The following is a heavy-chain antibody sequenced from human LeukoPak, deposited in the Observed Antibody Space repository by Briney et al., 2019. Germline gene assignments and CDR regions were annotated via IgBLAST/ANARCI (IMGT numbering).Heavy chain of an antibody. J-gene: IGHJ4*02. CDR3: AREYYDILTGYCPFDY. CDR2: INWNGGST. Sequence: GGSLRLSCAASGFPFDDHGMSWVRQAPGKGLEWVSGINWNGGSTGYADSVKGRFTISRDNAKNSLYLEMNSLRAEDTAVYYCAREYYDILTGYCPFDYWGQGTLVTVSS. V-gene: IGHV3-20*04. D-gene: IGHD3-9*01. CDR1: GFPFDDHG.